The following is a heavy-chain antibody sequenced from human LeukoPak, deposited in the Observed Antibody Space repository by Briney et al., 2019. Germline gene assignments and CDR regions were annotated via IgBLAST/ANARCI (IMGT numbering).Heavy chain of an antibody. CDR3: AKTHCGGGSCDTFDP. CDR1: GVSISNDF. Sequence: PSQTLSLTCTVSGVSISNDFWCWIWQPAGQGQDEIGRFYASCDNPSHSSRVAFSVDTSKNHFTLKLTSVTAADTAVYYCAKTHCGGGSCDTFDPWGQGTLVTVSS. D-gene: IGHD2-21*01. V-gene: IGHV4-4*07. CDR2: FYAS. J-gene: IGHJ5*02.